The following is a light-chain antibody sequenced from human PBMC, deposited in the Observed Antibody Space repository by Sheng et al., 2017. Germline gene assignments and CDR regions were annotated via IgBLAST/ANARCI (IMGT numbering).Light chain of an antibody. CDR1: SSDVGGYNF. CDR2: DVS. J-gene: IGLJ2*01. CDR3: SSYTSSSTLGI. Sequence: QSDLTQPASVAGSPGQSITISCSGTSSDVGGYNFVSWYQLHPGKAPKLMIYDVSHRPSGVSNRFSGSKSGNTASLTISGLQAEDEADYYCSSYTSSSTLGIFGGGTKLTVL. V-gene: IGLV2-14*03.